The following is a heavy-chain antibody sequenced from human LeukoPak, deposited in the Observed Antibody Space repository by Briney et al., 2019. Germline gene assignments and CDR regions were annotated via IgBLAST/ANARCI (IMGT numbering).Heavy chain of an antibody. CDR3: AREEGAAGLFDS. V-gene: IGHV1-3*01. J-gene: IGHJ4*02. Sequence: GASVKVSCKASGYTFTSYVIHWVRQAPGQRLEWMGWINADGHTKYSQKLQGRVTIARDTSASTAYMELSSLRSEDTAVYYCAREEGAAGLFDSWGQGTLVTVSS. CDR2: INADGHT. D-gene: IGHD6-13*01. CDR1: GYTFTSYV.